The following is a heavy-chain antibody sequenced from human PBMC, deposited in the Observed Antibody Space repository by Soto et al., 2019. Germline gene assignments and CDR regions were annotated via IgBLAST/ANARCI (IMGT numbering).Heavy chain of an antibody. V-gene: IGHV3-7*01. CDR3: ARSGALATVTDY. CDR2: INPDGSAK. CDR1: GFPFSNYW. Sequence: EVQLVESGGGLVQPGGSLRLSCAASGFPFSNYWMSWVRQAPGKGLEWVANINPDGSAKYYVDSARGRFTISSDNAKNSLYLQMDSLTAEDTPLFYCARSGALATVTDYWGQGTLVTVSS. D-gene: IGHD4-17*01. J-gene: IGHJ4*02.